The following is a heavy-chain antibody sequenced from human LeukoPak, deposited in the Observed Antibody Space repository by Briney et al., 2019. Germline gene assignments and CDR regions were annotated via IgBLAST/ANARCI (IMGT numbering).Heavy chain of an antibody. CDR1: GYTFTSYY. CDR3: ARDGIIGGTTKRRGGYFDY. CDR2: INPSGGRT. V-gene: IGHV1-46*01. Sequence: ASVKVSCKASGYTFTSYYMHWVRQAPGQGLEWMGIINPSGGRTSYGKKFQGRVTMMRDTSTITVYMELSSLRSEDTAVYYCARDGIIGGTTKRRGGYFDYWGQGTLVTVSS. J-gene: IGHJ4*02. D-gene: IGHD1/OR15-1a*01.